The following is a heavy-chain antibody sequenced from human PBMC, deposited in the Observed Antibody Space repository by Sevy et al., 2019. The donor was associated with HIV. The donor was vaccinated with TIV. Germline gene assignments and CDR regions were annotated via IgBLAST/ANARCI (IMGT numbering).Heavy chain of an antibody. CDR3: ARDGAFYDYVWGSYRRDAFDI. J-gene: IGHJ3*02. CDR2: IKQDGSVK. V-gene: IGHV3-7*03. D-gene: IGHD3-16*02. Sequence: GGSLRLSCAASGFTFSSYWMSWVRQAPGKGLEWVANIKQDGSVKYYVDSVKGRFTISRDNAKNSLYLQMNSLRAEDTAVYYCARDGAFYDYVWGSYRRDAFDIWGQGTMVTVSS. CDR1: GFTFSSYW.